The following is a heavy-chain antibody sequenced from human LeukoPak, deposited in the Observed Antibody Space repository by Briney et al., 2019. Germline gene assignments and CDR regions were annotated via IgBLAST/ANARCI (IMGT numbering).Heavy chain of an antibody. D-gene: IGHD3-3*01. J-gene: IGHJ5*02. CDR1: GYSISSGYY. CDR3: ARGRRGLRFLEWLSYNWFDP. CDR2: IYHSGST. V-gene: IGHV4-38-2*02. Sequence: SETLSLTCTVSGYSISSGYYWGWIRQPPGKGLEWIGSIYHSGSTYYNPSLKSRVTISVDTSKNQFSLKLSSVTAADTAVYYCARGRRGLRFLEWLSYNWFDPWGQGTLVTVSS.